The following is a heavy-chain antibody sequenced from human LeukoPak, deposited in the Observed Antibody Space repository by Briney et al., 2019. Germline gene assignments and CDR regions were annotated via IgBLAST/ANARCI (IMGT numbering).Heavy chain of an antibody. CDR1: GFTFSSYA. V-gene: IGHV3-64*01. Sequence: PGGSLRLSCAASGFTFSSYAMHWVRQAPGKGLEYVSAISSNGGSTYYANSVKGRFTISRDNSKNTLYLQMGSLRAEDMAVYYCARVGRPLTVTWSFDYWGQGTLVTVSS. CDR3: ARVGRPLTVTWSFDY. J-gene: IGHJ4*02. CDR2: ISSNGGST. D-gene: IGHD4-17*01.